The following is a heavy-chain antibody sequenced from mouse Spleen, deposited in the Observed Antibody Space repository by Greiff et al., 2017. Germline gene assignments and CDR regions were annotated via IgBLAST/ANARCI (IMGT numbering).Heavy chain of an antibody. J-gene: IGHJ4*01. CDR3: ARELRWYTYAMDY. CDR2: IYPGDGDT. V-gene: IGHV1-82*01. CDR1: GYAFSSSW. Sequence: QVQLKQSGPELVKPGASVKISCKASGYAFSSSWMNWVKQRPGKGLEWIGRIYPGDGDTNYNGKFKGKATLTADKSSSTAYMQLSSLTSEDSAVYFCARELRWYTYAMDYWGQGTSVTVSS. D-gene: IGHD2-1*01.